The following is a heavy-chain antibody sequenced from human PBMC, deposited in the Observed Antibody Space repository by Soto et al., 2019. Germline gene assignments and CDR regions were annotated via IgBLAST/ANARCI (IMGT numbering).Heavy chain of an antibody. CDR3: ARSQGGSSSLDIYDYYYYGMDV. V-gene: IGHV1-69*01. CDR1: GGTFSSYA. CDR2: IIHIFGTA. Sequence: QVQLVQSGAEVKKPGSSVKVSCKAPGGTFSSYAISWVRQAPGQGIEWMGGIIHIFGTAKYAQKFQGRVTITADESTSTCYMELSSLRSEDTAVYYCARSQGGSSSLDIYDYYYYGMDVWGQGTRVTVSS. J-gene: IGHJ6*02. D-gene: IGHD2-15*01.